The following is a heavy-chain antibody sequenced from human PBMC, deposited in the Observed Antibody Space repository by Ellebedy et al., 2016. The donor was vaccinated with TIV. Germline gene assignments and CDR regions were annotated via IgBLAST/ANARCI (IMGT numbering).Heavy chain of an antibody. J-gene: IGHJ5*02. CDR3: ALLGYCSSTSCPAFDP. Sequence: SETLSLTXAVYGGSFSGYYWSWIRQPPGKGLEWIGEINHSGSTNYNPSLKSRVTISVDTSKNQFSLKLSSVTAADTAVYYCALLGYCSSTSCPAFDPWGQGTLVTVSS. CDR1: GGSFSGYY. D-gene: IGHD2-2*01. CDR2: INHSGST. V-gene: IGHV4-34*01.